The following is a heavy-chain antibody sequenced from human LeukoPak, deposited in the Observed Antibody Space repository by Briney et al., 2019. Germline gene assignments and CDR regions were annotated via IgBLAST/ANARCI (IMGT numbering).Heavy chain of an antibody. CDR2: IRNKANHYTT. V-gene: IGHV3-72*01. D-gene: IGHD5-12*01. CDR3: ARGSYSGYGVDY. Sequence: GGSLRLSCAASVFSFSDYYMDWVRQAPGKGLEWVGRIRNKANHYTTEYAASAKGRFSISRDESKNSLYLQVNSLKTEDTAVYYCARGSYSGYGVDYWGQGTLVTVSS. CDR1: VFSFSDYY. J-gene: IGHJ4*02.